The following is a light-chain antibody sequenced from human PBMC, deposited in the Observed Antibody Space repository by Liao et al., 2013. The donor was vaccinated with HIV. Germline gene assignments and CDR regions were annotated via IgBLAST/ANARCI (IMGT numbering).Light chain of an antibody. J-gene: IGLJ1*01. V-gene: IGLV3-25*03. CDR2: KDS. Sequence: SYVLTQPPSVSVSPGQTARITCSGDALPKQFAYWYQQKPGQAPVLMIYKDSERPSGIPERFSGSSSGTTVTLTISGVQAEDEADYYCQSADSSGTYVFGTGTKVTVL. CDR3: QSADSSGTYV. CDR1: ALPKQF.